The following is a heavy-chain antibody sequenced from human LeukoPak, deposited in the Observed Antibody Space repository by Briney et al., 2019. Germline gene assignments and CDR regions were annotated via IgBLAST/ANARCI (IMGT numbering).Heavy chain of an antibody. V-gene: IGHV4-30-4*07. D-gene: IGHD3-10*01. Sequence: PSETLSLTCAVSGGSISSGGYSWSWIRRPPGKGLEWIGYIYYSGSTYYNPSLKSRVTISVDTSKNQFSLKLSSVTAADTAVYYCASQSSGFGDGWFDPWGQGTLVTVSS. CDR2: IYYSGST. CDR3: ASQSSGFGDGWFDP. J-gene: IGHJ5*02. CDR1: GGSISSGGYS.